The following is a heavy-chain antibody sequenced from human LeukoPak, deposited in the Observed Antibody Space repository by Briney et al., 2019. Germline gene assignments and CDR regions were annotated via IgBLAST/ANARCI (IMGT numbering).Heavy chain of an antibody. CDR2: IYPGDSDT. V-gene: IGHV5-51*01. Sequence: GESLKISCQCSGYSFASYWIGWVRQTPGKGLEWMGIIYPGDSDTTYNPSFQGQVTISADKYISTAYLQWSSLKASDTAMYYCARKRGTFDYWGQGTLVTVSS. J-gene: IGHJ4*02. CDR1: GYSFASYW. CDR3: ARKRGTFDY.